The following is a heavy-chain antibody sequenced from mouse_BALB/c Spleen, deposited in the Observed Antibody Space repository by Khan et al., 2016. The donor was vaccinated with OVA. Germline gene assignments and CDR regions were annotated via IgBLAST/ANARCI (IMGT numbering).Heavy chain of an antibody. J-gene: IGHJ4*01. CDR1: GFSLSRYN. D-gene: IGHD2-14*01. Sequence: VELVESGPGLVAPSQSLSITCTVSGFSLSRYNIHWVRQPPGKGLEWLGMIWGGGGTDYNSTLKSRLSISKDNSKSQVFLKMNSLQTDDSAMYYCDRAYYRYDCYYAMDYWGQGTSVTVSS. CDR2: IWGGGGT. CDR3: DRAYYRYDCYYAMDY. V-gene: IGHV2-6-4*01.